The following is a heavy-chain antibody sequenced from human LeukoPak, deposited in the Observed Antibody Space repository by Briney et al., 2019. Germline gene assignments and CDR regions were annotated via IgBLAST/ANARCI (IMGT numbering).Heavy chain of an antibody. CDR2: ISAYNGNT. CDR1: GYTFTSYG. CDR3: ARGRYDSSGYYFSVNYFDY. Sequence: ASVKVSCKASGYTFTSYGISWVRQAPGQGLEWMGWISAYNGNTNYAQKLQGRVTMTTDTSTSTAYMELRSLRSDDTAVYYCARGRYDSSGYYFSVNYFDYWGQGTLVTVSS. D-gene: IGHD3-22*01. V-gene: IGHV1-18*01. J-gene: IGHJ4*02.